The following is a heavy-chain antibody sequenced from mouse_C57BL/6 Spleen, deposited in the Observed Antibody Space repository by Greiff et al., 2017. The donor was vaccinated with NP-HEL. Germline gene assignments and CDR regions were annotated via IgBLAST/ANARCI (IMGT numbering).Heavy chain of an antibody. J-gene: IGHJ3*01. CDR3: ARFQDSSGYGFAY. Sequence: VQLQQSGAELAKPGASVKLSCKASGYTFTRYWMHWVKQRPGQGLEWIGYINPSSGYTKYNQKFKDKATLTADKSSSTAYMQLSSLTYEDSAVYYCARFQDSSGYGFAYWGQGTLVTVSA. V-gene: IGHV1-7*01. CDR2: INPSSGYT. CDR1: GYTFTRYW. D-gene: IGHD3-2*02.